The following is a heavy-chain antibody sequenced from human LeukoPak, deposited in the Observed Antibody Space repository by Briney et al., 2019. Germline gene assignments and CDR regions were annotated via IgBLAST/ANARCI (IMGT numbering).Heavy chain of an antibody. Sequence: VKVSCKASGYTFNHHGISWVRQAPGQGLEWLGWISCYSGDTHYAQKFQGRVTMTTDTSTTTASMELRSLRSDDTALYYCARDPTNTSGRYAFFDYWGQGTLVTVSS. D-gene: IGHD6-19*01. CDR2: ISCYSGDT. CDR3: ARDPTNTSGRYAFFDY. V-gene: IGHV1-18*01. J-gene: IGHJ4*02. CDR1: GYTFNHHG.